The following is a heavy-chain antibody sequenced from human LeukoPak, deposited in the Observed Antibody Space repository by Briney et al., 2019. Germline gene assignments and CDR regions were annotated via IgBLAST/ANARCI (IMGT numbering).Heavy chain of an antibody. Sequence: ASVKVSCKASGYTFTRYYVDWVRQAPGQGLEWMGMINPSGGSTSYAQKFQGRVAMTRDTSTSTVYMELSSLRSEDTAMYYCARGPDSSGYPFDYWGQGALVTVSS. CDR1: GYTFTRYY. CDR2: INPSGGST. V-gene: IGHV1-46*01. J-gene: IGHJ4*02. D-gene: IGHD3-22*01. CDR3: ARGPDSSGYPFDY.